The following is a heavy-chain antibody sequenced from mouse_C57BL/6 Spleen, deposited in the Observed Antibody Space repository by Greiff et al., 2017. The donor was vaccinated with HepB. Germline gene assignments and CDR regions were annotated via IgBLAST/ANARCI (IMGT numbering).Heavy chain of an antibody. J-gene: IGHJ4*01. V-gene: IGHV1-80*01. CDR2: IYPGDGDT. CDR3: AREVVVLAGDY. CDR1: GYAFSSYW. D-gene: IGHD1-1*02. Sequence: QVQLKESGAELVKPGASVKISCKASGYAFSSYWMNWVKQRPGKGLEWIGQIYPGDGDTNYNGKFKGKATLTADKSSSTAYMQLSSLTSEDSAVYFCAREVVVLAGDYWGQGTSVTVSS.